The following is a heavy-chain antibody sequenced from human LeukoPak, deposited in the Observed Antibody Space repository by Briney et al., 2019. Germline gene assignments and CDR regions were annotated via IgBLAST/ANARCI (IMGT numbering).Heavy chain of an antibody. V-gene: IGHV3-74*01. J-gene: IGHJ2*01. CDR3: ARDASPGYFDL. D-gene: IGHD2-15*01. CDR2: ITSDGSAA. CDR1: GFTFSRYW. Sequence: GGSLRLSCAVSGFTFSRYWMHWVRQGPGKGLAWVSRITSDGSAADYADSVQSRFTISRDNAKNTLYLHMDSLRAEDTAVYYCARDASPGYFDLWGRGTLVTVSS.